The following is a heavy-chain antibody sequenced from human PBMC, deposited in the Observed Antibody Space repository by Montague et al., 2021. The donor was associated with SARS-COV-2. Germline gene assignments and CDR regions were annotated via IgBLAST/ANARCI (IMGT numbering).Heavy chain of an antibody. J-gene: IGHJ5*02. V-gene: IGHV4-39*01. CDR2: IYCSGST. D-gene: IGHD2-2*01. CDR1: GGSISSSSYY. CDR3: ARQGDQLLLEYWFDT. Sequence: SETLSLTCTVSGGSISSSSYYWGWIRQPPGKGLEWIGSIYCSGSTYYNPSLKSRVTISVDTSKNQFSLKLSSVTAADTAVYYCARQGDQLLLEYWFDTWGQGTLVTVSS.